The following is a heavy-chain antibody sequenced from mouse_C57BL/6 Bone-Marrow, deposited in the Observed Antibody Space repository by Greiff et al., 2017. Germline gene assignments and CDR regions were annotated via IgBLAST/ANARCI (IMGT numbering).Heavy chain of an antibody. CDR3: ARLCTTMDY. CDR2: IRNKANGYTT. Sequence: EVKLMESGGGLVQPGGSLSLSCAASGFTFTDYYMSWVRQPPGKALEWLGFIRNKANGYTTEYSASVKGRFTISRDNSQSILYLQMNALRAEDSATYYCARLCTTMDYWGQGTSVTVSS. D-gene: IGHD1-1*01. CDR1: GFTFTDYY. V-gene: IGHV7-3*01. J-gene: IGHJ4*01.